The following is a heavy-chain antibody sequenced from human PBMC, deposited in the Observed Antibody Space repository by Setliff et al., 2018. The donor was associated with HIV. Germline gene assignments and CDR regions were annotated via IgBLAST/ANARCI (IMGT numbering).Heavy chain of an antibody. J-gene: IGHJ3*02. CDR1: GFTFIDYA. D-gene: IGHD2-2*01. CDR2: ISSSGSYI. V-gene: IGHV3-21*01. Sequence: SCATSGFTFIDYALNWVRQAPGGGLEWVSSISSSGSYIYYAGSLKGRFTISRDNARNSLYLDMNTLRAEDTALYYCARSRSTRDAFDTWGRGTMVTVSS. CDR3: ARSRSTRDAFDT.